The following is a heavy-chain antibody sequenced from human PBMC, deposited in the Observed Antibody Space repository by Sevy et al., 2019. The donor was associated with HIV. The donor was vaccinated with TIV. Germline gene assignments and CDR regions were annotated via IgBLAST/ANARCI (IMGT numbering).Heavy chain of an antibody. CDR1: GFTFSSYG. Sequence: GGSRRLSCAASGFTFSSYGMHWVRQAPGKGLEWVAFIRYDGSNKYYADSVKGRFTISRDNSKDTLYLQMNSRRAEDTAVYYCATSRYCSGGSCYGADYYYGMDVWGQGTTVTVSS. CDR3: ATSRYCSGGSCYGADYYYGMDV. J-gene: IGHJ6*02. CDR2: IRYDGSNK. V-gene: IGHV3-30*02. D-gene: IGHD2-15*01.